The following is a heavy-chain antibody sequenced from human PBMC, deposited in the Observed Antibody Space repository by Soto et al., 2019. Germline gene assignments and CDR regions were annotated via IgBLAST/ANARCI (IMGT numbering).Heavy chain of an antibody. J-gene: IGHJ6*02. Sequence: EVQVVESGGGLVQPGGSLRLSCAASGFTFIRYWMHWVRQAPGKGLVWVSRVNSDGSTTHYADSVKGRFTISRDNAKNTVSLEMTSLRADDTAVYYCARTTDSSPLYFSGMDVWGQGTTVTVSS. CDR2: VNSDGSTT. V-gene: IGHV3-74*01. D-gene: IGHD5-18*01. CDR3: ARTTDSSPLYFSGMDV. CDR1: GFTFIRYW.